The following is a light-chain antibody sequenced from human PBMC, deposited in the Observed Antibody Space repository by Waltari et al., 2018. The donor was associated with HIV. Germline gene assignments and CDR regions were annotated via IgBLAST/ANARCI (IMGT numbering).Light chain of an antibody. CDR1: ELANHY. CDR3: QSAATSGTSVV. CDR2: RDS. Sequence: SSDLTQAPPVSVSPGQNASISCSGHELANHYVHWYQEKAGQASVLGIFRDSERPLGIPERISGSRSGILATLTISGVLAEDEADYYCQSAATSGTSVVFGGGTKLTVL. V-gene: IGLV3-25*03. J-gene: IGLJ2*01.